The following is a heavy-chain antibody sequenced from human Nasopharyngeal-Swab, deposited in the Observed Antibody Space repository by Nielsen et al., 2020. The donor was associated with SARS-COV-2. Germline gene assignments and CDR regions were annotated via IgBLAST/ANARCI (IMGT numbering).Heavy chain of an antibody. CDR2: INTDGTST. J-gene: IGHJ4*02. CDR1: GFTFSSYW. D-gene: IGHD2-2*01. V-gene: IGHV3-74*01. CDR3: ASQLGHPDS. Sequence: GESLKISCAASGFTFSSYWMHWVRQAPGKGLVWVSRINTDGTSTSYADSVKGRLTIARDNAKNTLYMQMNSLRDEDTAVYYCASQLGHPDSWGQGTLVTVSS.